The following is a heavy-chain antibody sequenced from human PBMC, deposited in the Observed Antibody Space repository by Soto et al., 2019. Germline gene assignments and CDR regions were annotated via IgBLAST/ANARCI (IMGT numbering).Heavy chain of an antibody. CDR3: ARVRTPKNWFDP. V-gene: IGHV4-30-4*01. J-gene: IGHJ5*02. CDR2: IPSRGRP. Sequence: SETLSLTCSVSGASIAGGSYYWSWVRQPPGKGLEWIGYIPSRGRPFYNPSLTSRGTISADSSKNQLSLQLTSVTAADTAVYYCARVRTPKNWFDPWGQGTLVTVS. D-gene: IGHD4-17*01. CDR1: GASIAGGSYY.